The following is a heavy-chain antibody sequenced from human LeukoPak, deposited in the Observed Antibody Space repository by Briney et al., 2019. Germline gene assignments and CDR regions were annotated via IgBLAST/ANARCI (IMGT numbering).Heavy chain of an antibody. V-gene: IGHV3-11*04. CDR1: GFTFSDYY. J-gene: IGHJ4*02. CDR2: ISSSGSTI. CDR3: ATDTYYDFWSGPVEY. D-gene: IGHD3-3*01. Sequence: GGSLRLSCAASGFTFSDYYMSWIRQAPGKGLEWVSYISSSGSTIYYADSVKGRFTISRDNAKNSLYVQMNSLRAEDTAVYYCATDTYYDFWSGPVEYWGQGTLVTVSS.